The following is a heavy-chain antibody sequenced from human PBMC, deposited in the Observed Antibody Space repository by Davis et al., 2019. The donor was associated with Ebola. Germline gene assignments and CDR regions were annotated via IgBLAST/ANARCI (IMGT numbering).Heavy chain of an antibody. Sequence: GESLKISCAGSGFTFSSYAMSWVRQAPGKGLEWVANIKQDGSEKYYVDSVKGRFTISRDNAKNSLYLQMNSLRAEDTAVYYCARTAQGVIITWGQGTLVTVSS. V-gene: IGHV3-7*01. CDR3: ARTAQGVIIT. J-gene: IGHJ4*02. CDR1: GFTFSSYA. D-gene: IGHD3-10*01. CDR2: IKQDGSEK.